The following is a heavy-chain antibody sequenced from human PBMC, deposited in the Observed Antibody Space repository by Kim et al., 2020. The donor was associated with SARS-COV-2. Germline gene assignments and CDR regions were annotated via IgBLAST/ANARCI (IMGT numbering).Heavy chain of an antibody. CDR2: IYHSGST. D-gene: IGHD1-26*01. CDR3: ARPLVGVQNDAFDI. Sequence: SETLSLTCAVSGGSISSSNWWSWVRQPPGKGLEWIGEIYHSGSTNYNPSLKSRVTISVDKSKNQFSLKLSSVTAADTAVYYCARPLVGVQNDAFDIWGQGTMVTVSS. CDR1: GGSISSSNW. J-gene: IGHJ3*02. V-gene: IGHV4-4*02.